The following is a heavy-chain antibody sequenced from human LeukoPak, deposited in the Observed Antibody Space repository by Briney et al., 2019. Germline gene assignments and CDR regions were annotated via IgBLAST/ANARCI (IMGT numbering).Heavy chain of an antibody. CDR3: ARDPTHCTNGVCYIAWFDP. D-gene: IGHD2-8*01. V-gene: IGHV3-74*01. CDR1: GFTFSNCW. Sequence: GGSLRLSCEASGFTFSNCWMHWVRQDPGKGLVWVSRINTDGSSTTYADSVKGRFTISRDNAKNTLYLQMNSLRVEDTAVYYCARDPTHCTNGVCYIAWFDPWGQGTLVTVSS. CDR2: INTDGSST. J-gene: IGHJ5*02.